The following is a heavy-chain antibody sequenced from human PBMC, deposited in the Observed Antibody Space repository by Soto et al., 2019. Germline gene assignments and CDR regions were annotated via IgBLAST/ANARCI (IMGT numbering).Heavy chain of an antibody. CDR1: GVSISSSDYY. Sequence: SETLSLTCTVSGVSISSSDYYWGWIRQPPGMGLEWFGSIYYSGTTKYNPSLKNRITVLVDTSKNQFSLKLSSVTAADTAVYYCARVGDGRDFFDYWGQGTLVTVSS. CDR3: ARVGDGRDFFDY. CDR2: IYYSGTT. J-gene: IGHJ4*02. D-gene: IGHD3-16*01. V-gene: IGHV4-39*07.